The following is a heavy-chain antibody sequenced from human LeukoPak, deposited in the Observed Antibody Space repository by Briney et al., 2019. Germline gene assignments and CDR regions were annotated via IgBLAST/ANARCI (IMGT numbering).Heavy chain of an antibody. CDR3: ARGSFDSSGYYVFDY. D-gene: IGHD3-22*01. J-gene: IGHJ4*02. Sequence: PSETLSLTCTVSGDSITRNYWSWIRQPAGKGLEWIGRIYNSGNTNYNPSLESRVTMSTDTSKNQFSLKLSSVTAADTAVYYCARGSFDSSGYYVFDYWGQGTLVTVSS. CDR2: IYNSGNT. CDR1: GDSITRNY. V-gene: IGHV4-4*07.